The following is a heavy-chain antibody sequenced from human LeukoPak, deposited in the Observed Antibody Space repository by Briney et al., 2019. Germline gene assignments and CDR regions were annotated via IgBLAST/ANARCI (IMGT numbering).Heavy chain of an antibody. V-gene: IGHV3-11*01. CDR1: GFTFSDYY. CDR3: ARVLTYYYDSSGYGGLFDYYYYMDV. Sequence: GGSLRLSCAASGFTFSDYYMGWIRQAPGKGLEWVSYISSSGSTIYYADSVKGRFTISRDNAKNSLYLQMNSLRAEDTAVYYCARVLTYYYDSSGYGGLFDYYYYMDVWGKGTTVTISS. D-gene: IGHD3-22*01. J-gene: IGHJ6*03. CDR2: ISSSGSTI.